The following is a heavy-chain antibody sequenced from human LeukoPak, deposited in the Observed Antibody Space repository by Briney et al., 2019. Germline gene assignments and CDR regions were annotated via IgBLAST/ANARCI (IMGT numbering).Heavy chain of an antibody. V-gene: IGHV3-48*04. Sequence: GGSLRLSCAVSGFTFSSYSMNWVRQAPGKGLEWVSYISSSSSTIYYADSVKGRFTISRDNAKNSLYLQMNSLRAEDTAVYYCARDWGIAAAVVDYWGQGTLVTVSS. J-gene: IGHJ4*02. CDR1: GFTFSSYS. CDR3: ARDWGIAAAVVDY. D-gene: IGHD6-13*01. CDR2: ISSSSSTI.